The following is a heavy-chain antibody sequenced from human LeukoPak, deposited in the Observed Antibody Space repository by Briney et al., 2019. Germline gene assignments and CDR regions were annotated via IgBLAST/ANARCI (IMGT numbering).Heavy chain of an antibody. CDR1: GFTFSTCS. J-gene: IGHJ4*02. Sequence: GGSLRLSCAASGFTFSTCSMKWVRQAPGKALEWVSSISGSSYHIYYADSVKGRFTISRDNANNLLYLQMNSLRAEDMAVYYCASGTIVGARGADNWGQGTLVTVSS. CDR3: ASGTIVGARGADN. V-gene: IGHV3-21*01. CDR2: ISGSSYHI. D-gene: IGHD1-26*01.